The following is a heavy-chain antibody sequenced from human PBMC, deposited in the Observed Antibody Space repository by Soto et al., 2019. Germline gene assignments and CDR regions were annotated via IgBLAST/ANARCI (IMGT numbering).Heavy chain of an antibody. V-gene: IGHV6-1*01. CDR3: AREVVQKASWAQGRRDNWIDP. D-gene: IGHD1-1*01. J-gene: IGHJ5*02. CDR2: TYYRSKWYN. Sequence: SPTLSLTCAISGDSVSSNSAAWNWLRQSPSRGLEWLGRTYYRSKWYNDYAVSVKSRITINPGTSKNQFSLQLNSVTPEDTAVYYCAREVVQKASWAQGRRDNWIDPWGQGTLVTVSS. CDR1: GDSVSSNSAA.